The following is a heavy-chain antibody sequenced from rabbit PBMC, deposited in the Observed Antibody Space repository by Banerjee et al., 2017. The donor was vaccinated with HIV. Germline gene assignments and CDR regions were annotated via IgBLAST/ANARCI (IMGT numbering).Heavy chain of an antibody. V-gene: IGHV1S40*01. Sequence: QSLEESGGGLVKPGASLTLTCKVSGFSFNSGYDMCWVRQAPGKGLEWVACAYAGSSGGTYSATWAKGRFTISKTSSTTVTLQMTSLTAADTATYFCARDAGTSFSTYGMDLRGPGTLVTVS. CDR2: AYAGSSGGT. J-gene: IGHJ6*01. CDR1: GFSFNSGYD. D-gene: IGHD8-1*01. CDR3: ARDAGTSFSTYGMDL.